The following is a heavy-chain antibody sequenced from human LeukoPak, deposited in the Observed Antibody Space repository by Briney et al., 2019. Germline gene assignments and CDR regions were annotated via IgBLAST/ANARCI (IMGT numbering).Heavy chain of an antibody. CDR3: TTVDYCSSTSCYRDY. D-gene: IGHD2-2*02. Sequence: GGSLRLSCAASGFTFSNAWMSWVRQAPGKGLEWVGRIKSKTDGGTTDYAAPVKGRFTISRDDSKNTLYQQMNSLKTEDTAVYYCTTVDYCSSTSCYRDYWGQGTLVTVSS. J-gene: IGHJ4*02. CDR2: IKSKTDGGTT. V-gene: IGHV3-15*01. CDR1: GFTFSNAW.